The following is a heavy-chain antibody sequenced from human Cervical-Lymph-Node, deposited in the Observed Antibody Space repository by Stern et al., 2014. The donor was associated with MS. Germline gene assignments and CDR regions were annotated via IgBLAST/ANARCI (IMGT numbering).Heavy chain of an antibody. CDR2: LWSDGTNS. V-gene: IGHV3-33*01. CDR3: AREAPVEPAATDAFDI. CDR1: GFTFSTYG. J-gene: IGHJ3*02. D-gene: IGHD2-2*01. Sequence: VQLVESGGGVVQPGRSLRLSCAASGFTFSTYGMHWVRQAPGKGLEWVAVLWSDGTNSLYADSVKGRFTISRDNSKNNLYLQMNTLRTEDTAVYYCAREAPVEPAATDAFDIWGRGTMVAVSS.